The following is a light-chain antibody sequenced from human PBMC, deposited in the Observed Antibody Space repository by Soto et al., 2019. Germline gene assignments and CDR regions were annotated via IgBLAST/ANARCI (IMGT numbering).Light chain of an antibody. CDR2: GAS. Sequence: EVAMAQSPATLSVSPGERVTLSCRASQSINNDLAWYQQKVGQGPRLLIYGASTRATGIPARFSGSGSGTEFTLTISSLQSEDSAVYYCQQYNKWPPLTFGGGTKVEIK. V-gene: IGKV3-15*01. CDR1: QSINND. J-gene: IGKJ4*01. CDR3: QQYNKWPPLT.